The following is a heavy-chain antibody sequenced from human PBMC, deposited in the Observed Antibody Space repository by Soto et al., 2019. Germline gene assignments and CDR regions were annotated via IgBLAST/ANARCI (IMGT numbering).Heavy chain of an antibody. CDR3: VRDSPIGSTFSGHDDIDS. J-gene: IGHJ4*02. V-gene: IGHV1-69*08. CDR1: GTTFRNHI. D-gene: IGHD5-12*01. CDR2: VIPMLDIT. Sequence: QVQLVQSGAEVKKPGSSVKVSCKASGTTFRNHIITWVRQAPGQGLEWMGRVIPMLDITNYAQKFQGRVTITADKHTNTAYMEVSSLSSEDTAVYYCVRDSPIGSTFSGHDDIDSWGQGTLVTVSA.